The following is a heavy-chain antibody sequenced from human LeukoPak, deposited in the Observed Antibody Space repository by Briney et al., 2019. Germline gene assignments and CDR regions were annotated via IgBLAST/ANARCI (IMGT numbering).Heavy chain of an antibody. CDR2: IYHSGST. CDR1: GYSISSGYY. CDR3: ARRGYYDSVKSFDP. Sequence: SETLSLTCAVSGYSISSGYYWGWIRQPPGKGLEWIGSIYHSGSTYYNPSLKSRVTISVDTSKNQFSLKLSSVTAADTAVYYCARRGYYDSVKSFDPTGARNLVTVSS. J-gene: IGHJ5*02. D-gene: IGHD3-3*01. V-gene: IGHV4-38-2*01.